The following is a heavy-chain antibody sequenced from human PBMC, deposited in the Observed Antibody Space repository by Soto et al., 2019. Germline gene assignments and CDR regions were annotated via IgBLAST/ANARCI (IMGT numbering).Heavy chain of an antibody. D-gene: IGHD2-15*01. Sequence: GGSLRLSCAASGFTFSSYAMHWVRQAPGKGLEWVAVISYDGSNKYYADSVKGRFTISRDNSKNTLYLQMNSLRAEDTAVYYCARGGSRGYCSGGSCYSSGYFDYWGQGTLVTVSS. CDR3: ARGGSRGYCSGGSCYSSGYFDY. V-gene: IGHV3-30-3*01. J-gene: IGHJ4*02. CDR1: GFTFSSYA. CDR2: ISYDGSNK.